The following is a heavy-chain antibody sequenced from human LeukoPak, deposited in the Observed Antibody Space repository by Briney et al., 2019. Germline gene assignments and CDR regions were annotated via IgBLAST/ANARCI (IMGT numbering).Heavy chain of an antibody. Sequence: GRSLRLSCTVSGFTFCDHAMSWVRQAPGKGLEWVGFIRSKTHGGTTEYAASVKGIFTISRDDSTSIAYLQMNSLKTEDTAVYYCTRGPIQLWLYHGMDVWGQGTTVTVSS. CDR1: GFTFCDHA. CDR3: TRGPIQLWLYHGMDV. D-gene: IGHD5-18*01. CDR2: IRSKTHGGTT. V-gene: IGHV3-49*04. J-gene: IGHJ6*02.